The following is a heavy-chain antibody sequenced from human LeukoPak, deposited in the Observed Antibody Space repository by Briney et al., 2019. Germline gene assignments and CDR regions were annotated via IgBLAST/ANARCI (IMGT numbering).Heavy chain of an antibody. J-gene: IGHJ6*02. V-gene: IGHV4-30-2*01. CDR1: GGSISSGGYS. CDR3: ARDRGSSSSYYYGMDV. Sequence: SETLSLTCAVSGGSISSGGYSWSWIRQPPGKGLEWIGYIYHSGSTYYNPSLKSRVTISVDRSKNQFSLKLSSMTAADTAVYYCARDRGSSSSYYYGMDVWGQGTTVTVSS. CDR2: IYHSGST. D-gene: IGHD6-6*01.